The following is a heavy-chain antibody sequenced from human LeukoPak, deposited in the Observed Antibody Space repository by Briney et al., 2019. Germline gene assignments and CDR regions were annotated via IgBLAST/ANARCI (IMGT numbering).Heavy chain of an antibody. CDR3: ARFDRKYSYGSDFDY. CDR2: ISGSGGST. J-gene: IGHJ4*02. D-gene: IGHD5-18*01. CDR1: GFTFSSYA. Sequence: PGGSLRLSCAASGFTFSSYAMSWVRQAPGKGLEWVSAISGSGGSTYYADSVKGRFTISRDNSKNTLYLQMNSLRAEDTAVYYCARFDRKYSYGSDFDYWGQGTLVTVSS. V-gene: IGHV3-23*01.